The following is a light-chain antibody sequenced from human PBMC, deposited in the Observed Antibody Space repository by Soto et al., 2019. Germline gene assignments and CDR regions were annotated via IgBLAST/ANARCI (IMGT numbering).Light chain of an antibody. CDR3: QQYNNWPRT. CDR1: QSVSSN. Sequence: EIVMTQSPATLSVSPGERATLSCRASQSVSSNLAWYQQKPGQAPRVLIYAASSRATGIPARFSGSGSGTEFTLTINSLQSEDFAVYYCQQYNNWPRTFGQGTKVDIK. V-gene: IGKV3-15*01. CDR2: AAS. J-gene: IGKJ1*01.